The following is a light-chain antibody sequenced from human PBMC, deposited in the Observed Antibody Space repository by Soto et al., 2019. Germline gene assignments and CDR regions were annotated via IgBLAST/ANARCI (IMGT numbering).Light chain of an antibody. CDR3: HVWDSSRDHVV. V-gene: IGLV3-21*04. CDR1: NIGGKT. Sequence: SYELTQPPSVSVAPGKTASITCGGNNIGGKTVHWFQQKPGQAPVVVLYYDTHRPSGIPERFSGSNSGNTATLTISRVEAGDEADYYCHVWDSSRDHVVFGGGTK. J-gene: IGLJ3*02. CDR2: YDT.